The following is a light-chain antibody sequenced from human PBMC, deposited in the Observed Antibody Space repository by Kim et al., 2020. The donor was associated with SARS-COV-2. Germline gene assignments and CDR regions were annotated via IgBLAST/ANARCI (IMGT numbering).Light chain of an antibody. CDR2: GAS. V-gene: IGKV3-20*01. Sequence: VLTQSPGILSLSPGERATVSCRASQSVYSGYFGWYQQKPGQAPRLLIYGASNRATGIPDRFSGSGSGTDFSLTISRLEPEDFAVYYCQQYTESSFTFGQGTKLEI. J-gene: IGKJ2*01. CDR1: QSVYSGY. CDR3: QQYTESSFT.